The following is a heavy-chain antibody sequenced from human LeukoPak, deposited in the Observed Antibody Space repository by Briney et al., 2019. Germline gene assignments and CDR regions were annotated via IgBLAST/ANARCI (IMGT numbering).Heavy chain of an antibody. CDR3: ARAHSSMVRGVIIGVWFDP. V-gene: IGHV1-18*01. J-gene: IGHJ5*02. CDR2: ISAYNGNT. Sequence: ASVKVSCKASGYTFTSYGISWVRQAPGQGLEWMGWISAYNGNTNYAQRLQGRVTMTTDTSTSTAYMELRSLRSDDTAVYYCARAHSSMVRGVIIGVWFDPWGQGTLVTVSS. CDR1: GYTFTSYG. D-gene: IGHD3-10*01.